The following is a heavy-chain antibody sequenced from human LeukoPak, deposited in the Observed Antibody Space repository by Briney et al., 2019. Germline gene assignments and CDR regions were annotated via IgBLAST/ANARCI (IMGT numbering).Heavy chain of an antibody. D-gene: IGHD5-12*01. J-gene: IGHJ4*02. CDR3: ARAHRGGYGGSRLAYFDY. CDR1: GGSFSGYY. CDR2: INHSGST. V-gene: IGHV4-34*01. Sequence: SETLSLTCAVYGGSFSGYYWSWILQPPGKGLEWIGEINHSGSTNYNPSLKSRVTISVDTSKNQFSLKLSSVTAADTAVYYCARAHRGGYGGSRLAYFDYWGQGTLVTVSS.